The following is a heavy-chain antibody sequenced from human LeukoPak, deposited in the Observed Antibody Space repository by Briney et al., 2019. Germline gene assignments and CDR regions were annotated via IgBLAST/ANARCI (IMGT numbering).Heavy chain of an antibody. D-gene: IGHD6-13*01. CDR2: IYYSGST. CDR1: GGSISSYY. Sequence: SETLSLTCTVSGGSISSYYWSWIRQPPGKGLEWIGHIYYSGSTNYNPSLKSRVTISVDTSKNQFSLKLSSVTAADTAVYYCARGRSSSWYSRNRYYFDYWGQGTLVTVSS. V-gene: IGHV4-59*12. J-gene: IGHJ4*02. CDR3: ARGRSSSWYSRNRYYFDY.